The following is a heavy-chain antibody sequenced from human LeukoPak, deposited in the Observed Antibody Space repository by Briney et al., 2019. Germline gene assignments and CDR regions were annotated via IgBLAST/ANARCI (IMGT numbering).Heavy chain of an antibody. D-gene: IGHD3-3*01. V-gene: IGHV3-74*01. CDR2: INCDETST. Sequence: PGGSLRLSCAASGFSLSSYWMHWVRQAPGKGLVWVSRINCDETSTTYADSVKGRFTISRDNAKNTLYLQMNSLRADDTAVYYCARERFTYAFWSGSPSFYYYYGLDVWGQGTTVTVSS. CDR3: ARERFTYAFWSGSPSFYYYYGLDV. CDR1: GFSLSSYW. J-gene: IGHJ6*02.